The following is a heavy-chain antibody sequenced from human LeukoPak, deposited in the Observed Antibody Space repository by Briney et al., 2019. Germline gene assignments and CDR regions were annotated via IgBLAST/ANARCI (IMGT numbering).Heavy chain of an antibody. CDR2: IYSGGST. V-gene: IGHV3-53*01. CDR3: AKADSSGWYGFRDYFDY. Sequence: GGSLRLSCAASGFTVSSNYMSWVRQAPGKGLEWVSVIYSGGSTYYADSVKGRFTISRDNSKNTLYLQINSLRAEDTAVYYCAKADSSGWYGFRDYFDYWGQGTLVTVSS. J-gene: IGHJ4*02. D-gene: IGHD6-19*01. CDR1: GFTVSSNY.